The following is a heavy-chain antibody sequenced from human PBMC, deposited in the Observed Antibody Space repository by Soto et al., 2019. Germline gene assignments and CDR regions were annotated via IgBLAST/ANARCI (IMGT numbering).Heavy chain of an antibody. Sequence: ASVKVSCKASGDTFGSYDVNWVRQASGHGLEWMGWMSAYNGNTNYAQKLQGRVTMTTDTSTSTAYMELGSLRSDDTAVYYCARGPYCSGGSCYEYLGYYGMDVWGQGTTVTVSS. V-gene: IGHV1-18*01. J-gene: IGHJ6*02. CDR3: ARGPYCSGGSCYEYLGYYGMDV. D-gene: IGHD2-15*01. CDR1: GDTFGSYD. CDR2: MSAYNGNT.